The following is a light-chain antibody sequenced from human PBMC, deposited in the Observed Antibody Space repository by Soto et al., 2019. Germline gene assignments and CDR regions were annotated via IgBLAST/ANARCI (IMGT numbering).Light chain of an antibody. V-gene: IGLV2-23*02. Sequence: QSALTQPASVSGSPGQSITISCTGTSSDVGSFNLVSWYQQHPGKAPELMIYEVNKRPSGVSNRFSGSKSGNTASLTISGLQAEDEADYYCCSYAPSSTYVFGTGTKLNVL. CDR3: CSYAPSSTYV. CDR1: SSDVGSFNL. J-gene: IGLJ1*01. CDR2: EVN.